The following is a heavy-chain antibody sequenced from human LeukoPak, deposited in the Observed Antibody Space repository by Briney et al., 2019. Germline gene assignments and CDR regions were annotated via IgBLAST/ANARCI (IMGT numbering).Heavy chain of an antibody. J-gene: IGHJ3*02. CDR2: ISSNGGST. CDR3: ARDQGKLGNLHDAFDI. D-gene: IGHD7-27*01. CDR1: GFTFSTYA. V-gene: IGHV3-64*01. Sequence: GGSLRLSCAASGFTFSTYAMHWVRQAPGKGLEYVSAISSNGGSTYYANSVKGRFTISRDNSKNTLYLQMGSLRAEDMAVYYCARDQGKLGNLHDAFDIWGQGTMVTVSS.